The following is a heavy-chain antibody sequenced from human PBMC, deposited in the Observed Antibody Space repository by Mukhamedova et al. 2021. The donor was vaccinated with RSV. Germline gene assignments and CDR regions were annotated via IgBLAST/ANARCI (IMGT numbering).Heavy chain of an antibody. V-gene: IGHV3-23*01. CDR3: AKGRHWLVPRPGDGFDY. J-gene: IGHJ4*02. Sequence: VSAISGSGGSTYYADSVKGRFTISRDNSKNTLYLQMNSLRAEDTAVYYCAKGRHWLVPRPGDGFDYWGQGTLVTV. CDR2: ISGSGGST. D-gene: IGHD6-19*01.